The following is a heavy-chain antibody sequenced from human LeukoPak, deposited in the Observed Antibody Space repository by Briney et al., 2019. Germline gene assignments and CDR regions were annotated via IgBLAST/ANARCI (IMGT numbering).Heavy chain of an antibody. D-gene: IGHD4-17*01. Sequence: KPSETLSLTCNVSGGSISSGDYSWNWIRQPPGKGLEWIGYIYYSGSTNYNPSLESRVTISVDTSKNQFSLKLSSVTAADTAVYYCARVTDSTVTFDYWGQGTLVTVSS. V-gene: IGHV4-61*08. CDR3: ARVTDSTVTFDY. CDR2: IYYSGST. J-gene: IGHJ4*02. CDR1: GGSISSGDYS.